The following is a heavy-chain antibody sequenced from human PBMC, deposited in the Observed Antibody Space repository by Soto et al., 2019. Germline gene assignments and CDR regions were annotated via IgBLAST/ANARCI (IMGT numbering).Heavy chain of an antibody. CDR1: GNTFTRYD. Sequence: ASVKVSCKASGNTFTRYDINWVRQATGHGLEWMGWINPNSGNIGYAQKFQGRVTMTRDTAIRTAYMEVSRLRSDDTAVYYCARGRASGSYYLLDYWGQGTLVTVSS. D-gene: IGHD3-10*01. V-gene: IGHV1-8*01. CDR2: INPNSGNI. J-gene: IGHJ4*02. CDR3: ARGRASGSYYLLDY.